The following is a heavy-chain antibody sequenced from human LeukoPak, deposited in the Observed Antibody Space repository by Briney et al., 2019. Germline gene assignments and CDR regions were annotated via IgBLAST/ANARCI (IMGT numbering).Heavy chain of an antibody. CDR3: ARDGTSAGAGDAFDI. CDR2: FYYTGST. D-gene: IGHD6-13*01. J-gene: IGHJ3*02. Sequence: SDTLSLTCTVSGGSISSSSYFWGWIRQPPGKGLEWIGTFYYTGSTYYNPSLKSRVTISVDTSKKQFSLNLSSVTAADTAVYYCARDGTSAGAGDAFDIWGQGTMVTVSS. V-gene: IGHV4-39*07. CDR1: GGSISSSSYF.